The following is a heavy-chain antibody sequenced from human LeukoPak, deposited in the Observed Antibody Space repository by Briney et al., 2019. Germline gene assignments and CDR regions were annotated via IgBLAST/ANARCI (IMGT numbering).Heavy chain of an antibody. J-gene: IGHJ5*02. CDR1: GFPFTLYN. CDR2: ISSSTNTI. CDR3: SRDRLGGLDL. Sequence: GGSLRLSCEVSGFPFTLYNMNWVRQAPGKGLEWLSYISSSTNTIYYADSVKGRFTISRDNAKNSLYLQMNGLGAEDTAVYYCSRDRLGGLDLWGQGTLVTVSS. D-gene: IGHD5-12*01. V-gene: IGHV3-48*04.